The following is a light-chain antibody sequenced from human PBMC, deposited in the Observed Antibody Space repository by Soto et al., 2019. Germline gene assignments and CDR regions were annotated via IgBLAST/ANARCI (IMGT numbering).Light chain of an antibody. J-gene: IGKJ1*01. V-gene: IGKV1-5*03. Sequence: DIQMTQSPSTLSASVGDRVTITCRASQTISTLLAWYQQRPGKAPNLLIYKASSLESGVPSRFSGSGSGTDFTLIISSLQPDDFATYLCQQYSTYPWTFGQGTKVEVK. CDR3: QQYSTYPWT. CDR1: QTISTL. CDR2: KAS.